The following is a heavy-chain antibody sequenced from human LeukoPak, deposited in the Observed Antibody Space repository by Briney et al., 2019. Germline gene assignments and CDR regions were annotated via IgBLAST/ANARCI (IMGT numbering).Heavy chain of an antibody. CDR3: ARVSRSWSGYYPYYFDY. D-gene: IGHD3-3*01. CDR2: IYYSGST. J-gene: IGHJ4*02. Sequence: SETLSLTCTVSGGSIGSYYWSWIRQPPGKGLEWIGYIYYSGSTNYNPSLKSRVTISVDTSKNQFSLKLSSVTAADTAVYYCARVSRSWSGYYPYYFDYWGQGTLVTVPS. CDR1: GGSIGSYY. V-gene: IGHV4-59*01.